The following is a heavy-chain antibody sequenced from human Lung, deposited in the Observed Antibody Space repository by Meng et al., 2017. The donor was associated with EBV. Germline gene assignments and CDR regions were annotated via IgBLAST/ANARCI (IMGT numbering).Heavy chain of an antibody. CDR3: GTLKYTSGFYGPAY. CDR1: GYTFTRHA. CDR2: MNTKTGNP. D-gene: IGHD6-19*01. J-gene: IGHJ4*02. V-gene: IGHV7-4-1*02. Sequence: QGQRVQSGSELKKPGSSVKVSCKASGYTFTRHAINWVRQAPGQGLEWMGWMNTKTGNPTYAQGFTGRFVFSVDTSVSTAYLQISSLKAEDTAVYYCGTLKYTSGFYGPAYWGQGALVTVSS.